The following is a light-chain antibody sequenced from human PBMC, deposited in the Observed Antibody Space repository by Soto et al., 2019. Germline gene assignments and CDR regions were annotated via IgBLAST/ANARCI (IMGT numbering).Light chain of an antibody. V-gene: IGKV1-5*01. J-gene: IGKJ1*01. Sequence: DIQMTQSPSTLSASVGDRVTITCRASQSISSWLAWYQQKPGKAPKVLIYDASSLESGVPSRFSGSGSGTEFTLTITSLQPDDFASYYCQQYDSYSWTCGQGTKVEIK. CDR2: DAS. CDR1: QSISSW. CDR3: QQYDSYSWT.